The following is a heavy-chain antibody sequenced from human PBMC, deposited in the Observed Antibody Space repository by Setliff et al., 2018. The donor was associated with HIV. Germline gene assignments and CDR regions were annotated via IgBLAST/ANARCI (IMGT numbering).Heavy chain of an antibody. Sequence: VASVKVSCKASGYTFTGYYMHWVRQAPGQGLEWMGWINPNSGGTNYAQKFQGRVTMTRDTSISTAYMELSSLGSDDTAVYYCARCMTMTGNWFDPWGQGTLVTVSS. D-gene: IGHD3-22*01. J-gene: IGHJ5*02. CDR1: GYTFTGYY. CDR2: INPNSGGT. CDR3: ARCMTMTGNWFDP. V-gene: IGHV1-2*02.